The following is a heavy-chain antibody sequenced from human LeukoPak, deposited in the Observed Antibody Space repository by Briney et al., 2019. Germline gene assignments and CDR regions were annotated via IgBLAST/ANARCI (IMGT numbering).Heavy chain of an antibody. CDR1: GFTVSSNY. D-gene: IGHD4-17*01. CDR2: IYSGGST. CDR3: AREMTTVTTSAFDI. V-gene: IGHV3-66*01. Sequence: GGSLRLSCAASGFTVSSNYMSWVRQAPGKGLEWVSVIYSGGSTYYADSVKGRFTISRDNSKNTLYLQMNSLRAEDTAVYYCAREMTTVTTSAFDIWGQGTMVTVSS. J-gene: IGHJ3*02.